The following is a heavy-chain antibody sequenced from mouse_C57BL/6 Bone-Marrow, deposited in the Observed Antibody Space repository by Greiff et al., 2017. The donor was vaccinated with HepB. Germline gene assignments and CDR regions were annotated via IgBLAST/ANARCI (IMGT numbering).Heavy chain of an antibody. CDR3: ARSKGSYGYYAMDY. CDR2: INPGSGGT. D-gene: IGHD1-1*02. V-gene: IGHV1-54*01. J-gene: IGHJ4*01. Sequence: QVQLQQSGAELVRPGTSVKVSCKASGYAFTNYLIEWVKQRPGQGLEWIGVINPGSGGTNYNEKFKGKATLTADKSSSTAYMQLSSLTSEDSAVYFCARSKGSYGYYAMDYGGKGTSVTVSS. CDR1: GYAFTNYL.